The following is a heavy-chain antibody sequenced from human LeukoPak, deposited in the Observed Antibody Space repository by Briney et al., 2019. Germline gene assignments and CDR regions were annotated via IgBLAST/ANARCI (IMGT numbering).Heavy chain of an antibody. V-gene: IGHV4-59*01. J-gene: IGHJ5*02. CDR3: ARDRGGGAGLFDP. CDR1: GGSISSYY. CDR2: IYYSGST. D-gene: IGHD3-10*01. Sequence: SETLSHTCTVSGGSISSYYWSWIRQPPGKGLEWIGYIYYSGSTNYNPSLKSRVTISVDTSKNQFSLKLSSVTAADTAVYYCARDRGGGAGLFDPWGQGTLVTVSS.